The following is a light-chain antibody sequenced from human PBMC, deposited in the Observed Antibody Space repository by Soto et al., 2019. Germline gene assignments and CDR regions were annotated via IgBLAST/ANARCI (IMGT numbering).Light chain of an antibody. Sequence: EIVLTQSPGTLSLSPGDRATLSCRASQSVSSNYLAWYQQKPGQAPRLLIYGASSRATDIPDRFSGSGSGTDFTLTISRLEPEDFAVYYCQQYGVSPPLTFGGGTKVEVK. CDR2: GAS. CDR3: QQYGVSPPLT. J-gene: IGKJ4*01. CDR1: QSVSSNY. V-gene: IGKV3-20*01.